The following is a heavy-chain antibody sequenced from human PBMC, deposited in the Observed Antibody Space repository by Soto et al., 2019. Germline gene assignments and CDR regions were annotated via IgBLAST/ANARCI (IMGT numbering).Heavy chain of an antibody. Sequence: PSETLSLTCAVSGGSISSGGYSWSWIRQPPGKGLEWIGYMYYSGSTYYNPSLKSRVTISVDTSKNQFSLKLSSVTAADTAVYYCARDHYVYDILTGYGYYYGMDVWGQGTTVTVSS. CDR3: ARDHYVYDILTGYGYYYGMDV. J-gene: IGHJ6*02. V-gene: IGHV4-30-2*05. D-gene: IGHD3-9*01. CDR1: GGSISSGGYS. CDR2: MYYSGST.